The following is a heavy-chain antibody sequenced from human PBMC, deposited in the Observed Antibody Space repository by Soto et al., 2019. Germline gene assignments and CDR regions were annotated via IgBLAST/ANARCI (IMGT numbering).Heavy chain of an antibody. CDR3: ARGVAGSGFDL. V-gene: IGHV6-1*01. CDR2: TYYRSNWRH. D-gene: IGHD6-19*01. CDR1: GDSVSNNTAA. Sequence: QTLSLTCAISGDSVSNNTAAWNWIRSSPSRGLEWLGRTYYRSNWRHDYAVSVKSRITVNPDTSKNHFSLQLNSVTPDDTAVYYCARGVAGSGFDLWGQGTLVTVSS. J-gene: IGHJ4*02.